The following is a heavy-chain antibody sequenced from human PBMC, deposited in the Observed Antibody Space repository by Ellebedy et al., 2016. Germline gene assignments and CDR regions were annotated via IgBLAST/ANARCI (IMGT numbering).Heavy chain of an antibody. J-gene: IGHJ4*02. V-gene: IGHV3-23*01. CDR1: GFTFSSYA. D-gene: IGHD4/OR15-4a*01. CDR2: ITGSGDST. CDR3: AKGMRGGADFDY. Sequence: GESLKISXVASGFTFSSYAMNWVRQAPGKGLEWVSAITGSGDSTYYADSVKGRFTISRDNSKNTLYLQMNSLRAEDTALYYCAKGMRGGADFDYWGQGTLVAVSS.